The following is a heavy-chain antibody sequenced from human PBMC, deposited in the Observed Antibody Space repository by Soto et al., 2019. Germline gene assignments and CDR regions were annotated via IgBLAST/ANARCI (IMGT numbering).Heavy chain of an antibody. D-gene: IGHD6-13*01. CDR1: GFTFSSYS. V-gene: IGHV3-48*02. J-gene: IGHJ5*02. CDR3: ARDLESSSWYDVSPNWFDP. CDR2: ISSSSSTI. Sequence: GGSLRLSCAASGFTFSSYSMNWVRQAPGKGLEWVSYISSSSSTIYYADSVKGRFTISRDNAKNSLYLQMNSLRDEDTAAYYCARDLESSSWYDVSPNWFDPWGQGTLVTVSS.